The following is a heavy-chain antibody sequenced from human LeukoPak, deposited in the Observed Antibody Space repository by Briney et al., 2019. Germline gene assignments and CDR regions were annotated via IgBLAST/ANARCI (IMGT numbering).Heavy chain of an antibody. CDR3: AREDSSGWRGFDY. J-gene: IGHJ4*02. V-gene: IGHV3-66*01. CDR1: GFTVSSNY. Sequence: GGSLRLSCAASGFTVSSNYMSWDRQAPGKGLEWVSVIYSGGSTYYADSVKGRFTISRDNSKNTLYLQMNSLRAEDTAVYYCAREDSSGWRGFDYWGQGTLVTVSS. CDR2: IYSGGST. D-gene: IGHD6-19*01.